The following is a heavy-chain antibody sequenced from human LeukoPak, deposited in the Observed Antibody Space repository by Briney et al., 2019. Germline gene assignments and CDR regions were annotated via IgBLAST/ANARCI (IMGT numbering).Heavy chain of an antibody. Sequence: ASVKVSCKASGYTFTGYYMHWVRQAPGQGLEWMGWINPNSGGTNYAQKFQGRVTMTRDTSISTAYMELSRLRPDDTAVYYCARVRYFDWPDPVRGQFDPWGQGTLVTVSS. V-gene: IGHV1-2*02. D-gene: IGHD3-9*01. J-gene: IGHJ5*02. CDR3: ARVRYFDWPDPVRGQFDP. CDR2: INPNSGGT. CDR1: GYTFTGYY.